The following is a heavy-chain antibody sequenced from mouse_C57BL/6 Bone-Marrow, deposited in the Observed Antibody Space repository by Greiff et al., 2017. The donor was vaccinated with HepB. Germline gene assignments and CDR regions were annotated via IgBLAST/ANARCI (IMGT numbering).Heavy chain of an antibody. CDR2: IWSGGSK. Sequence: QVQLKQSGPGLVQPSQSLSITCTVSGFSLTSYGVHWVRQSPGKGLEWLGVIWSGGSKDYNAAFISRLSISKDNSKSKVFFKMNSLQADDTAIYYCARIHYYGSSYRYFDVWGTGTTVTVSS. D-gene: IGHD1-1*01. V-gene: IGHV2-2*01. CDR3: ARIHYYGSSYRYFDV. CDR1: GFSLTSYG. J-gene: IGHJ1*03.